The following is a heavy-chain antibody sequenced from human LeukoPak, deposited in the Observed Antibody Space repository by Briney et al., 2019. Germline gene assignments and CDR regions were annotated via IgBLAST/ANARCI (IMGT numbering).Heavy chain of an antibody. CDR3: ARRAAVGQAYFDY. Sequence: SETLSLTCVVSGYSISSDYYWGWIRQPPGKELEWIGSIHHSGKTYYNPSLKSRVTISVDTSKNQFSLKLDSVTAADTAVYYCARRAAVGQAYFDYWGQGTLVTVSS. V-gene: IGHV4-38-2*01. CDR1: GYSISSDYY. CDR2: IHHSGKT. J-gene: IGHJ4*02. D-gene: IGHD6-13*01.